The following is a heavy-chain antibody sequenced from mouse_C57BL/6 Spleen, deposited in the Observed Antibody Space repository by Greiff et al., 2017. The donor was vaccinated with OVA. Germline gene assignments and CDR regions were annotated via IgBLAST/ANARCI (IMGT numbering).Heavy chain of an antibody. CDR1: GYTFTSYW. D-gene: IGHD3-2*02. V-gene: IGHV1-52*01. CDR2: IDPSDSET. CDR3: ARGIGTAQATKYFDY. Sequence: QVHVKQPGAELVRPGSSVKLSCKASGYTFTSYWMHWVKQRPIQGLEWIGNIDPSDSETHYNQKFKDKATLTVDKSSSTAYMQLSSLTSEDSAVYYCARGIGTAQATKYFDYWGQGTTLTVSS. J-gene: IGHJ2*01.